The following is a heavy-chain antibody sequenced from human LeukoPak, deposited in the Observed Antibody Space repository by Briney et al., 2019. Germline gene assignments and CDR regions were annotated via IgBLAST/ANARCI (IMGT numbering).Heavy chain of an antibody. CDR3: ARIGDYGSGNEGFDP. D-gene: IGHD3-10*01. J-gene: IGHJ5*02. CDR1: GYTFTSYY. Sequence: GASVKVSCKASGYTFTSYYIHWVRQAPGQGLEWMGIISPSVGTTTYAQKLQGRVTMTRDTSTSTVYMALRSLRSEDTAGYYCARIGDYGSGNEGFDPWGQGTLVTVSS. CDR2: ISPSVGTT. V-gene: IGHV1-46*04.